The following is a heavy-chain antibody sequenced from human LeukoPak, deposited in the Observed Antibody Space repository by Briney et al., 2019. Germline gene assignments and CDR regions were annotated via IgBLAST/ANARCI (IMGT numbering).Heavy chain of an antibody. CDR3: ARQTGSGLFILP. CDR2: IYYSGNT. J-gene: IGHJ4*02. D-gene: IGHD3/OR15-3a*01. V-gene: IGHV4-39*01. CDR1: GGSISSYY. Sequence: SETLSLTCTVSGGSISSYYWSWIRQPPGKGLEWIGSIYYSGNTYYNASLKSQVSISIDTSKNQFSLRLTSVTAADTAVYYCARQTGSGLFILPGGQGTLVTVSS.